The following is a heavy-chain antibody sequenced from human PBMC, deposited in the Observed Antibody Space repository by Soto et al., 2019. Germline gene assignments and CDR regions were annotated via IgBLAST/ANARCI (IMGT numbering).Heavy chain of an antibody. CDR3: ARHPSDFWFDP. CDR1: GGSISGYY. Sequence: SETLSLTCTVSGGSISGYYWSWIRQPPGKGLEWIGYMYNTGSTVYNPSFKSRVTVSVDTSKNQFSLKLGSVTAADTAVYYCARHPSDFWFDPWGQGTLVTVSS. CDR2: MYNTGST. J-gene: IGHJ5*02. D-gene: IGHD2-21*02. V-gene: IGHV4-59*08.